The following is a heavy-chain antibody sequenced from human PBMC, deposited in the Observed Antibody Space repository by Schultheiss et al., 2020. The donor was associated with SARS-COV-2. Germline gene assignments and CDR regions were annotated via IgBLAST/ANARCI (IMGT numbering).Heavy chain of an antibody. CDR3: ARSAGIAAAGGAFDY. D-gene: IGHD6-13*01. J-gene: IGHJ4*02. Sequence: ASVKVSCKASGYTFISYGISWVRQAPGQGLEWMGWISAYNGNTSYAQKFQGRVTMTRDTSTSTVYMELSSLRSEDTAVYYCARSAGIAAAGGAFDYWGQGTLVTVSS. V-gene: IGHV1-18*01. CDR2: ISAYNGNT. CDR1: GYTFISYG.